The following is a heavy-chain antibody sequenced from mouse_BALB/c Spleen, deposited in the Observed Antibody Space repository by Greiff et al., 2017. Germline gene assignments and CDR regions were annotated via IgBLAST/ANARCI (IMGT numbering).Heavy chain of an antibody. CDR3: ARPYPH. D-gene: IGHD2-10*01. Sequence: EVKLEESGPGLVKPSQSLSLTCTVTGYSITSDYAWNWIRQFPGNKLEWMGYISYSGSTSYNPSLKSRISITRDTSKNQFFLQLNSVTTEDTATYYCARPYPHWGQGTLVTVSA. J-gene: IGHJ3*01. CDR1: GYSITSDYA. V-gene: IGHV3-2*02. CDR2: ISYSGST.